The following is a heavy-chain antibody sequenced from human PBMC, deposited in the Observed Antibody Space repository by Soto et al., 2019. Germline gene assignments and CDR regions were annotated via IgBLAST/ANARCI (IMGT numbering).Heavy chain of an antibody. D-gene: IGHD6-13*01. Sequence: GGSLRLSCAASGFTFSSYAMSWVRQAPGKGLEWVSAISGSGGSTYYADSVRGRFTISRDNSKNTLYLQMNSLRAEDTAVYYCAPSRGSRKGFDPWGQGTLVTVSS. V-gene: IGHV3-23*01. CDR1: GFTFSSYA. J-gene: IGHJ5*02. CDR3: APSRGSRKGFDP. CDR2: ISGSGGST.